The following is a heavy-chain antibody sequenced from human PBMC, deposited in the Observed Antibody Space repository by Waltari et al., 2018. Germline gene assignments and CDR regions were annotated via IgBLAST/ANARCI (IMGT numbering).Heavy chain of an antibody. CDR3: AREITGYYPTY. V-gene: IGHV3-30-3*01. Sequence: QVQLVESGGGVVQPGGSLRLSCAASGFSFSNYGILWVRQAPGKGLEWVALITYDGNYKSYADSVKGRFSISRDDSVDRLYLQMNSLRPEDTALYYCAREITGYYPTYWGQGTLVTVSS. J-gene: IGHJ4*02. CDR2: ITYDGNYK. CDR1: GFSFSNYG. D-gene: IGHD3-9*01.